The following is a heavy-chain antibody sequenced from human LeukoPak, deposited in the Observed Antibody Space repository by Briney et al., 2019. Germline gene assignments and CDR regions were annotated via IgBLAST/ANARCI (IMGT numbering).Heavy chain of an antibody. D-gene: IGHD6-13*01. CDR2: IYYSGST. CDR3: ARGWYSSSWSPFDY. Sequence: KPSETLSLTCTVSGGSISSYYWSWIQQPPGKGLEWIGYIYYSGSTYYNPSLESRVTISVDTSKNQFSLKVNSVTAADTAVYYCARGWYSSSWSPFDYWGQGTLVTVSS. J-gene: IGHJ4*02. V-gene: IGHV4-59*08. CDR1: GGSISSYY.